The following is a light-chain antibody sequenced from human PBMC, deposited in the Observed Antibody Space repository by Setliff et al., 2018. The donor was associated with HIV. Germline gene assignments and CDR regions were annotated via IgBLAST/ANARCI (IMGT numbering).Light chain of an antibody. CDR3: SSYTSSSPYV. J-gene: IGLJ1*01. CDR1: SSDVGGYNY. Sequence: QSALTQPASVSGSPGQSITISCTGTSSDVGGYNYVSWYQQHPGKAPKPMIYEVTNRPSGVSNRFSGSKSGNTASLTISGLQADDEADYYCSSYTSSSPYVFGTGTKVTVL. V-gene: IGLV2-14*01. CDR2: EVT.